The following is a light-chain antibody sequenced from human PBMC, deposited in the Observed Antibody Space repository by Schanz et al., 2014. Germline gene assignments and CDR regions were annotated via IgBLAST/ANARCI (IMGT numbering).Light chain of an antibody. J-gene: IGLJ3*02. V-gene: IGLV1-44*01. CDR2: KNN. Sequence: QSVLTQPPSASGTPGQRITIPCSGSSSNIGSNSVHWYQQLPGTAPKLLIYKNNQRPSGVPDRFSGSKSGTSASLAISGLQSEDEADYYCAAWDDRLNGWVFGGGTKLTVL. CDR3: AAWDDRLNGWV. CDR1: SSNIGSNS.